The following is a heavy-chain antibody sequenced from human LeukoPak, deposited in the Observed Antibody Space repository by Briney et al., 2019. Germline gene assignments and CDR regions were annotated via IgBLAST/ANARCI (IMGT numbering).Heavy chain of an antibody. Sequence: PGGSLRLSCAASGFTFDDYAMHWVWQAPGKGLEWVSGISWNSGSIGYADSVKGRFTISRDNAKNSLYLQMNSLRAEDTAVYYCARDLNWGQGTLVTVSS. CDR3: ARDLN. J-gene: IGHJ4*02. V-gene: IGHV3-9*01. CDR2: ISWNSGSI. CDR1: GFTFDDYA.